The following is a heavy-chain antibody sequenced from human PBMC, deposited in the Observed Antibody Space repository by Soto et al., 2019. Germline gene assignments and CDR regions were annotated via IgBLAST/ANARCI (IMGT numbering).Heavy chain of an antibody. V-gene: IGHV4-31*03. CDR2: IYYNGGT. Sequence: QVQLQESGPGLVKPSETLSLTCSVSGGSISSGGYSWNWIRKHPGKGLEGIGNIYYNGGTYYNPSLMSRLTISLDASRNQFSLRLSSMPAADTAIYYCARTGFCSSTSWLPFDFWGPGILVTVSS. CDR3: ARTGFCSSTSWLPFDF. CDR1: GGSISSGGYS. J-gene: IGHJ4*02. D-gene: IGHD2-2*01.